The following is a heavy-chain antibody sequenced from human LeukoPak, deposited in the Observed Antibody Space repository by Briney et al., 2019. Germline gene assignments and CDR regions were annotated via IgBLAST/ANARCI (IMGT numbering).Heavy chain of an antibody. D-gene: IGHD4-17*01. CDR1: GGSISSSSYY. V-gene: IGHV4-39*07. Sequence: SETLSLTCTVSGGSISSSSYYWGWIRQPPGKGLEWIGSIYYSGSTNYNPSLKSRVTMSVDTSKNQFSLKLSSVTAADTAMYYCARTHDYGDYPTTYFDYWGQGTLVTVSS. J-gene: IGHJ4*02. CDR3: ARTHDYGDYPTTYFDY. CDR2: IYYSGST.